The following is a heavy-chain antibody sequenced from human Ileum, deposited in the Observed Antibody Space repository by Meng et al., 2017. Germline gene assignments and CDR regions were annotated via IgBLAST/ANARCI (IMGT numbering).Heavy chain of an antibody. CDR1: GFTFSNYW. D-gene: IGHD1-26*01. J-gene: IGHJ4*02. Sequence: EVQLVESGGGLVQPGGSLRLSCAASGFTFSNYWMHWVRQVPGKGLVWVSRINRDGTSTSYADSLEGRFSISRDNAKNTLYLQMNNLRPEDTAAYYCSRDLSSEWELVGWGQGTLVTVSS. CDR2: INRDGTST. V-gene: IGHV3-74*01. CDR3: SRDLSSEWELVG.